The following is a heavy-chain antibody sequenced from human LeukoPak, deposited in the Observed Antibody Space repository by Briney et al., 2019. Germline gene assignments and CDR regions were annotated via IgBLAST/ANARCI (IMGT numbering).Heavy chain of an antibody. D-gene: IGHD3-16*01. J-gene: IGHJ4*02. CDR2: ISWDGVIA. Sequence: GGSLRLSCAASGFVFDDYTMHWVRQAPGKGLEWVSLISWDGVIAHYSDSVKGRFTISRDNSKNPLYLQMNSLRTEDSALYYCAKEVSGGSYYEWVENWGQGTLVTVSS. CDR1: GFVFDDYT. V-gene: IGHV3-43*01. CDR3: AKEVSGGSYYEWVEN.